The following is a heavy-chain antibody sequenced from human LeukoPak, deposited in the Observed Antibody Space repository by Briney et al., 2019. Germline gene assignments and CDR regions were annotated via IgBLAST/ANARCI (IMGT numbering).Heavy chain of an antibody. D-gene: IGHD3-10*01. J-gene: IGHJ4*02. CDR3: ASGEGGEFFDY. Sequence: SETLSLTCAVYGGSFSGYYWSWIRQPPGKGLEWIGYIYYSGSTNYNPSLKSRVTISVDTSKNQFSLKLSSVTAADTAVYYCASGEGGEFFDYWGQGTLVTVSS. CDR2: IYYSGST. CDR1: GGSFSGYY. V-gene: IGHV4-59*01.